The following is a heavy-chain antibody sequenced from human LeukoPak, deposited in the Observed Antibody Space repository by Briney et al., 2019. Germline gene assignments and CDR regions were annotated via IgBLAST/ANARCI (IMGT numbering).Heavy chain of an antibody. J-gene: IGHJ4*02. D-gene: IGHD3-3*01. CDR1: GFTFSSYA. CDR3: AKDGDFWSGYYLDY. CDR2: ICGSGGST. Sequence: PGGSLRLSCAASGFTFSSYAMSWVRQAPGKGLEWVSAICGSGGSTYYADSVKGRFTISRDNSKNTLYLQMNSLRAEDTAVYYCAKDGDFWSGYYLDYWGQGTLVTVSS. V-gene: IGHV3-23*01.